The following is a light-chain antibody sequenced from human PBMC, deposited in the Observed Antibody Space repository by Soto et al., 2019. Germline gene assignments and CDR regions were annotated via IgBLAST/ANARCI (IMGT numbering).Light chain of an antibody. CDR2: AAS. CDR3: QKYNSAPWT. CDR1: QGFSNY. V-gene: IGKV1-27*01. Sequence: DIQMTQSPSFLSASVGDRVTITCRASQGFSNYLAWYQQKPGKVPKLLIYAASTLQSGVPSRFSGSGSGTDFTLTISSLQPEDVATYYCQKYNSAPWTFGQGTKVEIK. J-gene: IGKJ1*01.